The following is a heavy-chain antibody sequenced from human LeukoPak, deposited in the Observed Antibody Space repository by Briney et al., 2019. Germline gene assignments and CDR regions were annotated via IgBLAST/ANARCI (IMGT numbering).Heavy chain of an antibody. D-gene: IGHD2-2*01. CDR2: IYYSGST. J-gene: IGHJ5*02. V-gene: IGHV4-59*01. CDR1: GGSISSYY. Sequence: SETLSLTCTVPGGSISSYYWSWIRQPPGKGLEWNGYIYYSGSTNYNPSLKSRVTMSVDTSKNQFSLKLSSVTAADTAVYYCARRGDDCSSTGCYYYGGYNWFDPWGQGTLVTVSS. CDR3: ARRGDDCSSTGCYYYGGYNWFDP.